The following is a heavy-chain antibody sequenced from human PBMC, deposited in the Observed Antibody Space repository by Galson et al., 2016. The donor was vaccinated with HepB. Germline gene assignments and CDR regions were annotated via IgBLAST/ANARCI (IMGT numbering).Heavy chain of an antibody. CDR3: AKDWTKMVVDAAFDI. V-gene: IGHV3-23*01. D-gene: IGHD2-21*01. CDR1: GFTFSTYA. Sequence: SLRLSCAASGFTFSTYAMSWVRQAPGKGLQWVSGISVTGTTYYSDSVRGRFTISRDSSKNTLYLQMNSLRAEDTALYYCAKDWTKMVVDAAFDIWGQGTMVTVSS. J-gene: IGHJ3*02. CDR2: ISVTGTT.